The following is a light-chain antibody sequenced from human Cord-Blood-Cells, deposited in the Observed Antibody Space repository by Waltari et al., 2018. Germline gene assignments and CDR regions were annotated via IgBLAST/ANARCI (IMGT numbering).Light chain of an antibody. CDR3: SSYTSSSTYV. Sequence: QSALTQPASVSGSPGQSITISCTGTSSDVGGYNYVSWYQQHPSKAPKLMIYDVSNRPSGVSNRFSGAKSGNTASLTIAGLQAEDEADYYCSSYTSSSTYVFGTWTKVTVL. CDR2: DVS. V-gene: IGLV2-14*01. J-gene: IGLJ1*01. CDR1: SSDVGGYNY.